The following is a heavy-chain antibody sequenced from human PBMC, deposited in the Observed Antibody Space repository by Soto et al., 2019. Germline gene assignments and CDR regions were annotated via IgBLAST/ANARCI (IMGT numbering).Heavy chain of an antibody. Sequence: SETLSLTCTASGGSISSYYWSWIRQPPGKGLEWIGYIYYSGSTNYNPSLKSRGPISVDTSKNHFSLKLSSVTAADTAVYYCARSHVGVRKSFDYWGQGTLVTVSS. CDR2: IYYSGST. J-gene: IGHJ4*02. D-gene: IGHD3-16*01. CDR1: GGSISSYY. V-gene: IGHV4-59*08. CDR3: ARSHVGVRKSFDY.